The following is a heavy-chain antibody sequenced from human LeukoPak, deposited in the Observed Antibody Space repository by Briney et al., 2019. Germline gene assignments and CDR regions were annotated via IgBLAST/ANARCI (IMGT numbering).Heavy chain of an antibody. CDR1: GGSFSGYY. J-gene: IGHJ4*02. CDR2: INHSGST. V-gene: IGHV4-34*01. Sequence: SETLSLTCAVYGGSFSGYYWSWIRQPPGKGLEWIGEINHSGSTNYNPSLKSRVTISVDTSKNQFSLKLSSVTAADTAVYYCARGRVAVAAFDYWGQGTLVTVSS. CDR3: ARGRVAVAAFDY. D-gene: IGHD6-19*01.